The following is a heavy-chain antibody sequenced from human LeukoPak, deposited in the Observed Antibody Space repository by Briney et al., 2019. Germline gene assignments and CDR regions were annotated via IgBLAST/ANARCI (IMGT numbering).Heavy chain of an antibody. J-gene: IGHJ6*02. D-gene: IGHD1-7*01. CDR2: IIPIFGTA. Sequence: SVKVSCKASGGTFSSYAISWVRQAPGQGLEWMGGIIPIFGTANYAQKFQGRVTITADESTSTAYMELSSLRSEDTAVYYCVRDGPSLTGTTHGMDVWGQGTTVTVSS. CDR3: VRDGPSLTGTTHGMDV. CDR1: GGTFSSYA. V-gene: IGHV1-69*13.